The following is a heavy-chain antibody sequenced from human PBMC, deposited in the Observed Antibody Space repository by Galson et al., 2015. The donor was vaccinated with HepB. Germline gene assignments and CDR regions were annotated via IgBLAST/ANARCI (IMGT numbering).Heavy chain of an antibody. V-gene: IGHV3-30*18. D-gene: IGHD5-18*01. CDR1: GFTFSSYG. J-gene: IGHJ4*02. Sequence: SLRLSCAASGFTFSSYGMHWVRQAPGKGLEWVAVISYDGSNQYYADSVKGRFTISRDNSKNTLYLQMNSLRAEDTAVYYCAKGSKWDPQLWLDYWGQGTLVTVSS. CDR3: AKGSKWDPQLWLDY. CDR2: ISYDGSNQ.